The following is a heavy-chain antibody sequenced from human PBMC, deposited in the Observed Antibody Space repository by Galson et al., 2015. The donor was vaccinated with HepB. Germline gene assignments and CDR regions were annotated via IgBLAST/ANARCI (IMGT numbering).Heavy chain of an antibody. V-gene: IGHV1-24*01. CDR1: GYTLTEFS. D-gene: IGHD6-6*01. CDR3: ATGRRFEAARPYYYYGMDV. CDR2: FDPEDGET. J-gene: IGHJ6*02. Sequence: SVKVSCKVSGYTLTEFSMHWVRQAPGKGLEWMGGFDPEDGETIYAQKFQGRVTMTEDTSTDTAYMELSSLRSEDTAVYYCATGRRFEAARPYYYYGMDVWGQGTTVTVSS.